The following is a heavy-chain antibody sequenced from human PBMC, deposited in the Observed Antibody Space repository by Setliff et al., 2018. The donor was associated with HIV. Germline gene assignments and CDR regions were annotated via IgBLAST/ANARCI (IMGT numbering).Heavy chain of an antibody. J-gene: IGHJ4*02. CDR2: IYHVGRA. CDR1: NYSISSGHY. CDR3: ARLLGRTVVVIDAGFDY. D-gene: IGHD2-15*01. Sequence: SETLSLTCTISNYSISSGHYWGWIRQSPGKGLEWIGSIYHVGRAFYSPSLESRVSISVDTSKNQFSLRLTSVTAADTAVYYCARLLGRTVVVIDAGFDYWGQGTLVTVSS. V-gene: IGHV4-38-2*02.